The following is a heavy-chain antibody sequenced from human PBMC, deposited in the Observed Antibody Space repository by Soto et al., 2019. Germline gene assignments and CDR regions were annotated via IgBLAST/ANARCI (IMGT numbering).Heavy chain of an antibody. CDR2: ISYDGSNK. Sequence: GESLKISCAASGFTFSSYAMHWVRQAPGKGLEWVAVISYDGSNKYYADSVKGRFTISRDNSKNTLYLQMNSLRAEDTAVYYCARDCLMDEVTMIVGELDYWGQGTLVTVSS. CDR3: ARDCLMDEVTMIVGELDY. J-gene: IGHJ4*02. D-gene: IGHD3-22*01. V-gene: IGHV3-30-3*01. CDR1: GFTFSSYA.